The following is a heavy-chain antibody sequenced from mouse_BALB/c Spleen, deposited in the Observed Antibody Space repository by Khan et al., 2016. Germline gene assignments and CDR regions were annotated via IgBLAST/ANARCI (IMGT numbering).Heavy chain of an antibody. CDR3: AISDYGSKDAMDY. J-gene: IGHJ4*01. CDR1: GYSITSDYA. Sequence: VQLQESGPGLVKPSQSLSLTCTVTGYSITSDYAWNWIRQFPGNKLEWMGYISYSGSTSYNPSLKSRISITRDTSNNQFFLQLNSVTSEDTATYCCAISDYGSKDAMDYWGQGPSVTVSS. V-gene: IGHV3-2*02. CDR2: ISYSGST. D-gene: IGHD1-1*01.